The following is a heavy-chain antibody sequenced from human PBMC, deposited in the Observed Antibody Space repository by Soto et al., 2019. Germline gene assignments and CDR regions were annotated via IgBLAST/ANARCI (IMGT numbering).Heavy chain of an antibody. V-gene: IGHV4-59*01. CDR1: GASISRFY. CDR3: AQTTGWPGLDY. D-gene: IGHD6-19*01. Sequence: QVQLQESGPGLVKPSETMSLTCSASGASISRFYWNWIRQPPGKGLEWIGHIYNGESTNYNPSLKCRVTISVDTSKNQFSLKLTSVTAADTAVYYCAQTTGWPGLDYWSQGTLVTVSS. CDR2: IYNGEST. J-gene: IGHJ4*02.